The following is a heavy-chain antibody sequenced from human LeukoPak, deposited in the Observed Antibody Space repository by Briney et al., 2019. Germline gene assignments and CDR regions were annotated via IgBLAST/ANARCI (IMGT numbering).Heavy chain of an antibody. CDR1: GGTFSSYA. CDR3: ASGTSGAYYYYGMDV. D-gene: IGHD2-2*01. Sequence: SVKVSCKASGGTFSSYAISWVRQAPGQGLEWMGGIIPIFGTANYAQKFQGRVTITADESTSTAYMELSSLRSEDTAVYYCASGTSGAYYYYGMDVWGQGTTVTVSS. V-gene: IGHV1-69*13. CDR2: IIPIFGTA. J-gene: IGHJ6*02.